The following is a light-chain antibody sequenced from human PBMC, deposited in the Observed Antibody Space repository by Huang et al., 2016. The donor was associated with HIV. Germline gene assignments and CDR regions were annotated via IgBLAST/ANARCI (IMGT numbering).Light chain of an antibody. Sequence: DIVMTQSPDSLAVSLGERATINCKSSQSVLSRPTNKTNLAWYQQRQGQSPTLLIYWASPRRSGVPDRFSASGSGTHFTLTIISLQAEDVAFYYCQQYYISPPTFGQGTKLEI. CDR2: WAS. V-gene: IGKV4-1*01. CDR1: QSVLSRPTNKTN. CDR3: QQYYISPPT. J-gene: IGKJ2*01.